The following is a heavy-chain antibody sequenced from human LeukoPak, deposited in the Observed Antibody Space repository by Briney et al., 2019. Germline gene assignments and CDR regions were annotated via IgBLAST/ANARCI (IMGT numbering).Heavy chain of an antibody. Sequence: SETLSLTCTVPGGSISSYYWRWIRQPPGKGLEWIGYIYYSGSTNYNPSLKSRVTISVDTSKNQFSLKLSSVTAADTAVYYCAREGIGSGWKSFDYWGQGTLVTVSS. CDR3: AREGIGSGWKSFDY. D-gene: IGHD6-19*01. V-gene: IGHV4-59*01. J-gene: IGHJ4*02. CDR1: GGSISSYY. CDR2: IYYSGST.